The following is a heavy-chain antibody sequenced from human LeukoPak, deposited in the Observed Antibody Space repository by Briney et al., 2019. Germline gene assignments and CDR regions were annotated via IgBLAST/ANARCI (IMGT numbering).Heavy chain of an antibody. J-gene: IGHJ4*02. CDR3: ARDKGSGWNRPFDY. V-gene: IGHV1-69*05. CDR1: GGTFSSYA. D-gene: IGHD1-1*01. Sequence: GASVKVSCKASGGTFSSYAISWVRQAPGQGLEWMGGIIPIFGTANYAQKFQGRVTITTDESTSTAYMELSSLRSEDTAVYYCARDKGSGWNRPFDYWGQGTLVTVSS. CDR2: IIPIFGTA.